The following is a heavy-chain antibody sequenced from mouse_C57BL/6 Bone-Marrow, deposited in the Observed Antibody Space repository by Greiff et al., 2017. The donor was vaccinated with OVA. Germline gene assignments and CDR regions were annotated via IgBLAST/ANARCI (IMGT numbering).Heavy chain of an antibody. D-gene: IGHD2-2*01. CDR1: GYSFTGYY. CDR3: ARGGIEEGIYYGYDDY. J-gene: IGHJ2*01. V-gene: IGHV1-42*01. Sequence: DVKLQESGPELVKPGASVKISCKASGYSFTGYYMNWVKQSPEKSLEWIGEINPSTGGTTYNQKFKAKATLTVDKSSSTAYMQLKSLTSEDSAVYYCARGGIEEGIYYGYDDYWGQGTTLTVSS. CDR2: INPSTGGT.